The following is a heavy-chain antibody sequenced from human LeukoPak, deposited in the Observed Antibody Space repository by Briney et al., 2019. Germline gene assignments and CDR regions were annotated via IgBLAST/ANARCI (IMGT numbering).Heavy chain of an antibody. CDR1: GFTFDDYA. CDR3: AREDVAGDYFDY. CDR2: ISWNSGSI. J-gene: IGHJ4*02. V-gene: IGHV3-9*01. Sequence: GGSLRLSCAASGFTFDDYAMHWVRQAPGKGLEWVSGISWNSGSIGYADSVKGRFTISRDNAKNSLYLQMNSLRAEDTAVYYCAREDVAGDYFDYWGQGTLVTVSS. D-gene: IGHD2-21*01.